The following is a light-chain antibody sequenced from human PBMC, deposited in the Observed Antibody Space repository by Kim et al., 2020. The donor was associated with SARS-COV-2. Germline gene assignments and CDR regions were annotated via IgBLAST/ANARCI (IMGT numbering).Light chain of an antibody. J-gene: IGKJ2*01. Sequence: DIQMTQSPSTVSASVGDRVNITCRASQSISSWLAWYQQKPGKAPKLLIYKASTLQTGVPSRFSGSGSGTEFTLTISCLQPDDFATYYCQQYDNYSYTFGQGTKLEIK. CDR3: QQYDNYSYT. V-gene: IGKV1-5*03. CDR1: QSISSW. CDR2: KAS.